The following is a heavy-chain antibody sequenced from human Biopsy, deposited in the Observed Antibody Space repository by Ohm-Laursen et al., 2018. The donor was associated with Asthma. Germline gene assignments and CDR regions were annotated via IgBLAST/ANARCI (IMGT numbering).Heavy chain of an antibody. D-gene: IGHD4-17*01. CDR2: HDPEEGGT. CDR3: ASDFPKDYVRYNFQF. V-gene: IGHV1-24*01. Sequence: GASVKVSCKISGYTLTDLSMHWVRQAPGQGLEWMGGHDPEEGGTVNARRFQGRVTMTEDTSTDTAYMELSSLSSDDTAVYYCASDFPKDYVRYNFQFWGQGTPVTVSS. CDR1: GYTLTDLS. J-gene: IGHJ4*02.